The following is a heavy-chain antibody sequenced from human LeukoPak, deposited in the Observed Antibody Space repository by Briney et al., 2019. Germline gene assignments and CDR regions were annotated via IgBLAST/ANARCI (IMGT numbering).Heavy chain of an antibody. Sequence: VASVKVSCKASGYTFTSYDINWVRQATGQGLEWMGWMNPNSGNTGYAQKFQGRITMTRNTAISTAYMDLSSLNSQDTAVYYCARSSAWAHFDNWGQGTLVSVSS. CDR2: MNPNSGNT. CDR3: ARSSAWAHFDN. J-gene: IGHJ4*02. D-gene: IGHD2-15*01. V-gene: IGHV1-8*01. CDR1: GYTFTSYD.